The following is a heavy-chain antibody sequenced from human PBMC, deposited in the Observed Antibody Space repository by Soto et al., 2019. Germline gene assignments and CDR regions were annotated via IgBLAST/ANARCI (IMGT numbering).Heavy chain of an antibody. Sequence: EVQLVESGGGLVKPGGSLRLSCAASGFTFANAWMSWVRQAPGKGLEWVGRVKSNSDGGTTDNAAPVKGRFTISRDDSKNTLYLQMNSLEIEDTAIYYCNTCSRGNCYGPVDAWGKGAAVTVSS. CDR3: NTCSRGNCYGPVDA. CDR2: VKSNSDGGTT. D-gene: IGHD2-15*01. V-gene: IGHV3-15*01. CDR1: GFTFANAW. J-gene: IGHJ6*04.